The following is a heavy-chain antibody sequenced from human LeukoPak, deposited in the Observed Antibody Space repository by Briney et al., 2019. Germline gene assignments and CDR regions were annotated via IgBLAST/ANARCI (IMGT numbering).Heavy chain of an antibody. CDR3: ARGPYCTNVVCSDNWFDP. CDR1: GYTFTGYY. D-gene: IGHD2-8*01. Sequence: ASVKVSCKASGYTFTGYYMHWVRQAPGQGLEWMGRINPNSGGTNYAQKFQGRVTMTRDTSISTAYMELSRLRSDDTAVYYSARGPYCTNVVCSDNWFDPWGQGTLVTVSS. V-gene: IGHV1-2*06. J-gene: IGHJ5*02. CDR2: INPNSGGT.